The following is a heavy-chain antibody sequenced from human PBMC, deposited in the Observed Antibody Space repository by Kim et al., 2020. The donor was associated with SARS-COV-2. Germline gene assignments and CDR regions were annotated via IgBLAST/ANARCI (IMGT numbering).Heavy chain of an antibody. CDR2: ISFDSTNI. Sequence: GGSLRLSCAASGFSFSTFAMHWVRQAPGKGLEWVTLISFDSTNIRYADSVRGRFTISRDNSKNMLYLQMNNLRPDDTAVYYCARDLPPLDYWGQGTVVTVSS. CDR3: ARDLPPLDY. J-gene: IGHJ4*02. CDR1: GFSFSTFA. V-gene: IGHV3-30-3*01.